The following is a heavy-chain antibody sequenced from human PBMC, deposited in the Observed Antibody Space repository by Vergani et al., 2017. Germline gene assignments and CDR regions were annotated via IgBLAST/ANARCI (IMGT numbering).Heavy chain of an antibody. CDR3: ARDLAHLSPPGKPQVVPAAIGVITDYYYYGMDV. CDR2: INAGNGNT. J-gene: IGHJ6*02. D-gene: IGHD2-2*01. Sequence: QVQLVQSGAEVKKPGASVKVSCKASGYTFTSYAMHWVRQAPGQRLEWMGWINAGNGNTKYSQKFQGRVTITRDTSASTAYMELSSLRSEDTAVYYCARDLAHLSPPGKPQVVPAAIGVITDYYYYGMDVWGQGTTVTVSS. V-gene: IGHV1-3*01. CDR1: GYTFTSYA.